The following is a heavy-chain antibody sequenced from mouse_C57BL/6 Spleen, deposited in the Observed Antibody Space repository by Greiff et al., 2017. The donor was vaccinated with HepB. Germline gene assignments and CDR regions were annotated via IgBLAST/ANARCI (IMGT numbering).Heavy chain of an antibody. V-gene: IGHV1-15*01. D-gene: IGHD1-1*01. CDR3: TRTVVATKGYFDV. CDR1: GYTFNDYE. CDR2: IDPETGGT. J-gene: IGHJ1*03. Sequence: VQLQQSGAELVRPGASVTLSCKASGYTFNDYEMHWVKQTPVHGLEWIGAIDPETGGTAYNQKFKGKAILTADKSSSTAYMELRSLTSEDSAVYYCTRTVVATKGYFDVWGTGTTVTVSS.